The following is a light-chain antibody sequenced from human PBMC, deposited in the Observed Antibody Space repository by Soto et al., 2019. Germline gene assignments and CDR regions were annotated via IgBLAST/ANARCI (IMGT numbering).Light chain of an antibody. V-gene: IGKV3-11*01. CDR2: DAS. CDR1: QSVSSF. J-gene: IGKJ3*01. Sequence: EVVLTQSPDTLSLSPGERATITCRASQSVSSFLAWYQQKPGQAPRLLIYDASSRATGIPARFSGSGSGTDFTLTISSLEPEDFAVYYCQHRSSWPGAFGPGTKVDIK. CDR3: QHRSSWPGA.